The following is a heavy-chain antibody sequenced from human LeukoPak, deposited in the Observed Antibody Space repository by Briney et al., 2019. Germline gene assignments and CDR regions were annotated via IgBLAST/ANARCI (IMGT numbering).Heavy chain of an antibody. D-gene: IGHD3-16*01. CDR2: IYTSGST. V-gene: IGHV4-61*02. J-gene: IGHJ4*02. CDR1: GGSISSGSYY. Sequence: PSETLSLTCTVSGGSISSGSYYWSWIRQPAGKGLEWIGRIYTSGSTNYNPSLKSRVTISVDTSKNQFSLKLSSVTAADTAVYYCARDLLGGHFDYWGQGTLVTVSS. CDR3: ARDLLGGHFDY.